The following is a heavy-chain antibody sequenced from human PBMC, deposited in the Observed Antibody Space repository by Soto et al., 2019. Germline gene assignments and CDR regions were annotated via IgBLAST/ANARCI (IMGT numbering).Heavy chain of an antibody. CDR1: GLTVNSNY. CDR2: IYSGGST. D-gene: IGHD3-10*01. CDR3: ARDRFLFDL. Sequence: GGSMRLSCAASGLTVNSNYMSWVRQAPGKGLEWVSVIYSGGSTYYADSVKGRFTISRDNSKNTLYLQMNSLRAEDTAVYYCARDRFLFDLWGRGTLVTVSS. V-gene: IGHV3-66*01. J-gene: IGHJ2*01.